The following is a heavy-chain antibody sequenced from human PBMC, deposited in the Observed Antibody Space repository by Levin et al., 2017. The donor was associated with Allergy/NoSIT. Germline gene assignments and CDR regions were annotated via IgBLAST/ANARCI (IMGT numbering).Heavy chain of an antibody. CDR2: IDQGGSGK. J-gene: IGHJ4*02. V-gene: IGHV3-7*04. CDR3: ARTGDDY. Sequence: HPSETLSLTCAASGFTFTNYWMTWVRQAPGKGLEWVANIDQGGSGKYYVDSVKGRFTISRDNDMNSLYLQMNSLRAEDTAVYFCARTGDDYWGQGTLVTVSS. CDR1: GFTFTNYW. D-gene: IGHD4-17*01.